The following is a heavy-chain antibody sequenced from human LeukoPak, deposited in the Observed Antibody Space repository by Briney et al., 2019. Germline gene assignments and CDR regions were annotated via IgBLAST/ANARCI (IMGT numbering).Heavy chain of an antibody. Sequence: SVKVSCKASGGTFSSYTISWVRQAPGQGLEWMGRIIPILGIANYAQKFQGRVTITADKSTSTAYMELSSLRSEDTAVYNCARDQSGGAAAEFDYWGQGTLVTVSS. J-gene: IGHJ4*02. V-gene: IGHV1-69*04. CDR2: IIPILGIA. D-gene: IGHD6-13*01. CDR1: GGTFSSYT. CDR3: ARDQSGGAAAEFDY.